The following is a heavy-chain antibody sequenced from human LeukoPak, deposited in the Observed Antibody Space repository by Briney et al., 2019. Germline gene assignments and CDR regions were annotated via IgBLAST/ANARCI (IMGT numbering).Heavy chain of an antibody. V-gene: IGHV3-9*01. D-gene: IGHD2-2*01. J-gene: IGHJ5*02. Sequence: GRSLGLSCAASGFTFDDYAMHWVRQAPGKGLEWVSGISWNSGSIGYADSVKGRFTISRDNAKSSLYLQMNSLRAEDTALYYCAKGRDKYQLLSKNWFDPWGQGTLVTVSS. CDR3: AKGRDKYQLLSKNWFDP. CDR1: GFTFDDYA. CDR2: ISWNSGSI.